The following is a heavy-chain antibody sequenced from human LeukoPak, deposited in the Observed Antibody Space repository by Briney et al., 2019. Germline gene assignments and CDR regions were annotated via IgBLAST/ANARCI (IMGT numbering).Heavy chain of an antibody. CDR1: GGTFSSYA. V-gene: IGHV1-69*13. D-gene: IGHD2-15*01. Sequence: SVKVSCKASGGTFSSYAISWVRQAPGQGLEWMGGIIPIFGTANYAQKFQGRVTITADESTSTAYMELSSLRSEDTAVYYCAREEDIVVVVAAKGAFDIWGQGTMVTVSS. J-gene: IGHJ3*02. CDR3: AREEDIVVVVAAKGAFDI. CDR2: IIPIFGTA.